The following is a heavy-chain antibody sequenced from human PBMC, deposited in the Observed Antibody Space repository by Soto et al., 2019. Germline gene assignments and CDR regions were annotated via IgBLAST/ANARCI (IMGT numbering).Heavy chain of an antibody. V-gene: IGHV1-69*02. D-gene: IGHD5-12*01. J-gene: IGHJ4*02. CDR3: ARGSGYELSGFDY. CDR1: GGTFSSYT. Sequence: QVQLVQSGAEVKKPGSSVQVSCKASGGTFSSYTISWVRQAPGQGLEWRGRIIPILGIANYAQKFQGRVTITGDKSTGIAYMELSSLRSEDTAVYYCARGSGYELSGFDYWGQGTLVTVSS. CDR2: IIPILGIA.